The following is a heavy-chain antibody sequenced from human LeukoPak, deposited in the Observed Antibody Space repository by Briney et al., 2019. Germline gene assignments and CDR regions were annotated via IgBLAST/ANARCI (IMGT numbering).Heavy chain of an antibody. D-gene: IGHD1-26*01. CDR1: AASISRYY. CDR2: ISYSGNT. J-gene: IGHJ4*02. CDR3: ARLEGRLVGASTFDY. V-gene: IGHV4-59*08. Sequence: KSSETLSLTCTVSAASISRYYWSWIRQPPGKGLEWIGYISYSGNTNYTPSLKSRVTMSVDTSKNQLSLKLSSVTAADTAVYYCARLEGRLVGASTFDYWGQGALVTVSS.